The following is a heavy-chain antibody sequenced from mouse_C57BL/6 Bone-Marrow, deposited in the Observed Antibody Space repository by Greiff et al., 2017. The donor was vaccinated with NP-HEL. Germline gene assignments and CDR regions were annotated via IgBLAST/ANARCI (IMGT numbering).Heavy chain of an antibody. CDR3: ARERETGTSFDY. CDR1: GYTFTSYW. Sequence: VQLQQPGAELVKPGASVKMSCKASGYTFTSYWITWVKQRPGQGLEWIGDIYPGSGSTNYNEKFKSKATLTVDTSSSTAYMQLSSLTSEDSAVYYCARERETGTSFDYWGQGTTLTVSS. V-gene: IGHV1-55*01. D-gene: IGHD4-1*01. J-gene: IGHJ2*01. CDR2: IYPGSGST.